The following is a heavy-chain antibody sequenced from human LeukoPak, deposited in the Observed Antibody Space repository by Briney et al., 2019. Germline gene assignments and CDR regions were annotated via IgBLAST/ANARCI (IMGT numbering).Heavy chain of an antibody. CDR1: GYSISSGYY. CDR2: IYHSGST. Sequence: SETLSLTCTVSGYSISSGYYWGWIRQPPGKGLEWIGSIYHSGSTYYNPSLKSRVTISVDTSKNQFSLKLSSVTAADTAVYYCARVRVMLYYYYMDVWGKGTTVTVSS. CDR3: ARVRVMLYYYYMDV. D-gene: IGHD3-16*01. V-gene: IGHV4-38-2*02. J-gene: IGHJ6*03.